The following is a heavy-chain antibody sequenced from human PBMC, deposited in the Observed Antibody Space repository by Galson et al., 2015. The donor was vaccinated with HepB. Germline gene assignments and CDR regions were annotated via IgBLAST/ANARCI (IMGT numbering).Heavy chain of an antibody. J-gene: IGHJ4*02. CDR1: GFTFSSYA. CDR2: ISGSGGST. CDR3: AKAVGYYFDY. Sequence: SLRLSCAASGFTFSSYAMSWVRQAPGRGLEWVPAISGSGGSTYYADSVKGRFTISRDNSKNTLYLQMNSLRAEDTAIYYCAKAVGYYFDYWGQGTLVTVSS. V-gene: IGHV3-23*01. D-gene: IGHD5-12*01.